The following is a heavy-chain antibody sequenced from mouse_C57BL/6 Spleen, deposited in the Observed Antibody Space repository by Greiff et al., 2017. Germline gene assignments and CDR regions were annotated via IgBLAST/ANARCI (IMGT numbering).Heavy chain of an antibody. D-gene: IGHD4-1*01. CDR2: ISYDGSN. CDR1: GYSITSGYY. Sequence: EVHLVESGPGLVKPSQSLSLTCSVTGYSITSGYYWNWIRQFPGNKLEWMGYISYDGSNNYNPSLKNRISITRDTSKNQFFLKLNSVTTEDTATYYCASGTVGTFAYWGQGTLVTVSA. CDR3: ASGTVGTFAY. V-gene: IGHV3-6*01. J-gene: IGHJ3*01.